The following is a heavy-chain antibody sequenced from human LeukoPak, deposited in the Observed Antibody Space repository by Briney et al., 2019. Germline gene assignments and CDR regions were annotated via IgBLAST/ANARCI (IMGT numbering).Heavy chain of an antibody. CDR2: ISYDGSNK. D-gene: IGHD4-23*01. CDR3: AKDSAPTTTVVTRYFDY. Sequence: GGSVSLFCAPSLFTFSRYGMHWVREARGKGLVWVALISYDGSNKYYTDSVKDKFTISRDNSKNTMYLQTNSLGAEDTAVYYCAKDSAPTTTVVTRYFDYWGQGTLVTVSS. V-gene: IGHV3-30*05. CDR1: LFTFSRYG. J-gene: IGHJ4*02.